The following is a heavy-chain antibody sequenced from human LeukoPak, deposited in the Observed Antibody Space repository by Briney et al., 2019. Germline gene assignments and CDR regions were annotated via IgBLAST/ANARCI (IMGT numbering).Heavy chain of an antibody. CDR3: AKDLEMVVAAIPFDY. D-gene: IGHD2-15*01. Sequence: TGGSLRLSCSASGFTFSNYKMNWVRQAPGKGLEWVAVIWYDGSNRYYADSVKGRFTISRDNSKNTLYQQMNSLRAEDTAVYYCAKDLEMVVAAIPFDYWGQGTLVTVSS. CDR2: IWYDGSNR. V-gene: IGHV3-33*06. J-gene: IGHJ4*02. CDR1: GFTFSNYK.